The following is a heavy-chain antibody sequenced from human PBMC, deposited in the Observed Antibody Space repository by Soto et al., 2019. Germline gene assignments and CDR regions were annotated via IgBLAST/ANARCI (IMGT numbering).Heavy chain of an antibody. D-gene: IGHD6-13*01. CDR1: GASISSYY. V-gene: IGHV4-59*01. Sequence: QVQLQESGPGLVKPSETLSLTCTVSGASISSYYWSWIRQPPGKGLEWIGDIYYSGGANYNPSLKSRVTISVDTSKNQFSLKVSSVTATDTAVYYCARLSPTSGTWALDYWGQGTLVTVSS. CDR3: ARLSPTSGTWALDY. J-gene: IGHJ4*02. CDR2: IYYSGGA.